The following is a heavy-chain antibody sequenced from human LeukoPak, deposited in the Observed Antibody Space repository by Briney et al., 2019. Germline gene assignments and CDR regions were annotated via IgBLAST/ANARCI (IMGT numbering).Heavy chain of an antibody. V-gene: IGHV3-30-3*01. Sequence: GGSLRLSCAASGFTFSRFAMHWVRQAPGKGLEWVAVISYDGYNKYYADSVKGQFTISRDNSKNTLYLQMNSLRAEDTAVYYCARVVPFGEYQLPYHWFVPWGRGTLVTVSS. D-gene: IGHD2-2*01. CDR1: GFTFSRFA. CDR2: ISYDGYNK. CDR3: ARVVPFGEYQLPYHWFVP. J-gene: IGHJ5*02.